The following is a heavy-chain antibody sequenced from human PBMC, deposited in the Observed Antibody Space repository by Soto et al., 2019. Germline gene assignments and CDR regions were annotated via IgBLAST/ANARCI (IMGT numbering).Heavy chain of an antibody. CDR1: GESVSINSGA. Sequence: SQTLSHTGAMSGESVSINSGAWNGVRQSPSRGLEWLGRTYYRSKWYYDYAESVKSRIIISVDTSKPQFSLQLYSVTPQVLFFYYSANYPRYSLHYWGQGPQVT. CDR2: TYYRSKWYY. V-gene: IGHV6-1*01. D-gene: IGHD5-12*01. CDR3: ANYPRYSLHY. J-gene: IGHJ4*02.